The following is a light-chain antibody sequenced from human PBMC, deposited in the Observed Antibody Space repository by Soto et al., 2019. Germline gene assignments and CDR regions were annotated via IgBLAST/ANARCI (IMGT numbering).Light chain of an antibody. Sequence: DIVMTQSPDSLAVSLGERATINCKSSQSVLYSSNNKNYLAWYQQKPGQPPKLLIYWASTRESGLPDRFSGSGSGTDFTLTISSLQAEDVAVYYCQQYYSTPHTFGQGTKLEIK. V-gene: IGKV4-1*01. CDR1: QSVLYSSNNKNY. CDR2: WAS. CDR3: QQYYSTPHT. J-gene: IGKJ2*01.